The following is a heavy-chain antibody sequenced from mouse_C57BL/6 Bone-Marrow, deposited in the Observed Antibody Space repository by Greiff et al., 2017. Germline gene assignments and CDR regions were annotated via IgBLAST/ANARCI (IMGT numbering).Heavy chain of an antibody. J-gene: IGHJ4*01. Sequence: QVQLQQSGAELVKPGASVKMSCKASGYTFTSYWITWVKQRPGQGLEWIGDIYPCSGSTNYNEKFKSKATLTVDTSSRTAYLQLSRLTSEDSAVDYCARWVDDGFYYARDYGGQGTSVTVSS. D-gene: IGHD1-2*01. CDR1: GYTFTSYW. CDR2: IYPCSGST. V-gene: IGHV1-55*01. CDR3: ARWVDDGFYYARDY.